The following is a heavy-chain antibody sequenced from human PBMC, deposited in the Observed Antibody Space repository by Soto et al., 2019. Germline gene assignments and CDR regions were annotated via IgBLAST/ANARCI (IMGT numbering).Heavy chain of an antibody. CDR2: ISSSGTTI. CDR3: AREPSNWNYCFDY. D-gene: IGHD1-7*01. V-gene: IGHV3-11*01. CDR1: GFTFSDYY. J-gene: IGHJ4*02. Sequence: LRLSCAASGFTFSDYYMSWIRQAPGKGLEWVSYISSSGTTIFYADSLRGRFTISRDNAKKSLYLQMNSLRGEDTAVYYCAREPSNWNYCFDYWGQGTLVTVSS.